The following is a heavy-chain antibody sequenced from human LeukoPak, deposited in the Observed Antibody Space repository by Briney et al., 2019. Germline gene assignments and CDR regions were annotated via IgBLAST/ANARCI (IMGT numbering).Heavy chain of an antibody. CDR1: GGSISSSSYY. V-gene: IGHV4-39*01. Sequence: PSETLSLTCTVSGGSISSSSYYWGWIRQPPGKGLEWIGSIYYSGSTYYNPSLKSRVTISVDTSKNQFSLKLSSVTAADTAVYYCARLPNDYYDSSGFDYWGQGTLVTVSS. CDR2: IYYSGST. J-gene: IGHJ4*02. CDR3: ARLPNDYYDSSGFDY. D-gene: IGHD3-22*01.